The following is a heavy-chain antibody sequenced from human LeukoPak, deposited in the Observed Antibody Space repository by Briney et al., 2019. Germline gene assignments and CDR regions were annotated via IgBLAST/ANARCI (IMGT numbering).Heavy chain of an antibody. CDR3: AKGSRITMVRGVTVDY. V-gene: IGHV3-23*01. D-gene: IGHD3-10*01. Sequence: GGSLRLSCAASGFTFSTYWMSWVRQAPGKGLEWVSAISGSGGSTYYADSVKGRFTISRDNSKNTLYLQMNSLRAEDTAVYYCAKGSRITMVRGVTVDYWGQGTLVTVSS. J-gene: IGHJ4*02. CDR1: GFTFSTYW. CDR2: ISGSGGST.